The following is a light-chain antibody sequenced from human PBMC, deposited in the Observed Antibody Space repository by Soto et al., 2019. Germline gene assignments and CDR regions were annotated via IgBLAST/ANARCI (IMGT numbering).Light chain of an antibody. CDR2: GAS. J-gene: IGKJ1*01. Sequence: EIVLTQSPASLSLSPGERATLSCRASHSVDSYLVWYQQKPGQAPRLLIFGASNRATGIPARFSGSGSGTDFTLTISSLEPEDFAVYYCQHRSNWPRTFGQGTKVDIK. V-gene: IGKV3-11*01. CDR3: QHRSNWPRT. CDR1: HSVDSY.